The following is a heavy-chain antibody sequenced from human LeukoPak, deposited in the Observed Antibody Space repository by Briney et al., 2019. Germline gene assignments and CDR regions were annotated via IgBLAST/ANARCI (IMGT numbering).Heavy chain of an antibody. J-gene: IGHJ6*03. CDR1: GDSISTSSSY. Sequence: PSETLSLTCTVSGDSISTSSSYWGWIRQPAGKGLEWIGRIYTSGSTNYNPSLKSRVTMSVDTSKNQFSLKLSSVTAADTAVYYCARAPGDGYNWGVPYYYYYMDVWGKGTTVTVSS. CDR3: ARAPGDGYNWGVPYYYYYMDV. D-gene: IGHD5-24*01. CDR2: IYTSGST. V-gene: IGHV4-61*02.